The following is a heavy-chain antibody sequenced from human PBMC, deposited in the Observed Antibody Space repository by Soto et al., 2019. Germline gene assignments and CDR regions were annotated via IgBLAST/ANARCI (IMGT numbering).Heavy chain of an antibody. Sequence: ASVKVSCKASGYTFTGYYMHWVRQAPGQGLEWMGWINPNSGGTNYAQKFQGWVTMTRDTSISTAYMELSRLRSDDTAVYYCARGSEYIVLVPAAMGYYYGMDVWGQGTTVTVSS. D-gene: IGHD2-2*01. CDR3: ARGSEYIVLVPAAMGYYYGMDV. V-gene: IGHV1-2*04. CDR2: INPNSGGT. J-gene: IGHJ6*02. CDR1: GYTFTGYY.